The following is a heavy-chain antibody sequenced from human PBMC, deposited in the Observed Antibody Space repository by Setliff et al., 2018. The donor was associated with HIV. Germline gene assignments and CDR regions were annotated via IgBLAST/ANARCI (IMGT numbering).Heavy chain of an antibody. J-gene: IGHJ4*03. Sequence: GGSLRLSCAASGFSFSDYAMTWVRQAPGKGLEWVSTINSAERTFYAKSVKVRFTISRDNSKSTLYLQVSSLRAEDTAVYFCAKAHWDPLSPDYWGQGTMVTVSS. CDR2: INSAERT. V-gene: IGHV3-23*01. CDR1: GFSFSDYA. D-gene: IGHD1-26*01. CDR3: AKAHWDPLSPDY.